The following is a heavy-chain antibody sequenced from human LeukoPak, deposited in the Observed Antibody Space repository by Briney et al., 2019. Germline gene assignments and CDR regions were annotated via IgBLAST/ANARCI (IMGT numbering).Heavy chain of an antibody. V-gene: IGHV1-2*04. Sequence: ASVKVSCKASGYTFTGYYMHWVRQAPGQGLEWMGWINPNSGGTNYAQKFQGWVTMTRDTSISTAYMELSRLRSDDTAVYYCARGLDHCTNGVCPGYYFDYWGQGTLVTVSS. D-gene: IGHD2-8*01. J-gene: IGHJ4*02. CDR3: ARGLDHCTNGVCPGYYFDY. CDR1: GYTFTGYY. CDR2: INPNSGGT.